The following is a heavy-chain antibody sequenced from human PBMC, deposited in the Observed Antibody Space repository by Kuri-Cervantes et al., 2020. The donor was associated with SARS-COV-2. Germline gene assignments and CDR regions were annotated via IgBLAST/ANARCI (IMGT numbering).Heavy chain of an antibody. V-gene: IGHV1-69*05. CDR1: GFTFSSYA. Sequence: GGSLRLSCAASGFTFSSYAISWVRQAPGQGLEWMGGIIPIFGTANYAQKLQGRVTMTTDTSTSTAYMELRSLRSDDTAVYYCARDLDMITFGGVMAWGQGTLVTVSS. J-gene: IGHJ5*02. D-gene: IGHD3-16*01. CDR2: IIPIFGTA. CDR3: ARDLDMITFGGVMA.